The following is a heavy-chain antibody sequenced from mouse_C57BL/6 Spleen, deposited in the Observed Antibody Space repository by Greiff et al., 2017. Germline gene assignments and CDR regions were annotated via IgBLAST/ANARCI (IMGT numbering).Heavy chain of an antibody. D-gene: IGHD2-4*01. J-gene: IGHJ3*01. CDR2: INPSTGGT. V-gene: IGHV1-42*01. CDR3: ALIYYDYDGGFAY. CDR1: GYSFTGYY. Sequence: VQLQQSGPELVKPGASVKISCKASGYSFTGYYMNWVKQSPEKSLEWIGEINPSTGGTTYNQKFKAKATLTVDKSSSTAYMQLKSLTSEDSAVYYCALIYYDYDGGFAYWGQGTLVTVSA.